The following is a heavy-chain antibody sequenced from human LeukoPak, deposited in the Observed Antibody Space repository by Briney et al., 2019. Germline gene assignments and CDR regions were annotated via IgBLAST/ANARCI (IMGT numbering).Heavy chain of an antibody. J-gene: IGHJ5*02. V-gene: IGHV4-31*03. Sequence: SQTLSLTCTVSGGSISSGGYYWSWIRQHPGKGLEWIGYIYYSGSTYYNPSLKSRVTISVDTSKNQFSLKLSSVTAADTAVHYCARTGSDYGSGSYSYWFDPWGQGTLVTVSS. CDR3: ARTGSDYGSGSYSYWFDP. D-gene: IGHD3-10*01. CDR1: GGSISSGGYY. CDR2: IYYSGST.